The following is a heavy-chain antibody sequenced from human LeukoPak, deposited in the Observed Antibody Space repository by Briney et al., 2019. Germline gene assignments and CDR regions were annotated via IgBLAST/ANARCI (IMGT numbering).Heavy chain of an antibody. V-gene: IGHV1-69*13. J-gene: IGHJ5*02. Sequence: GASVKVSCKASGGTFSSYAISWVRQAPGQGLEWMGGIIPIFGTANYAQKFQGRVTITADESTSTAYMELSSLRSEDTAVYYCANSRVGAAAVWFDPWGQGTLVTVSS. CDR2: IIPIFGTA. D-gene: IGHD6-13*01. CDR3: ANSRVGAAAVWFDP. CDR1: GGTFSSYA.